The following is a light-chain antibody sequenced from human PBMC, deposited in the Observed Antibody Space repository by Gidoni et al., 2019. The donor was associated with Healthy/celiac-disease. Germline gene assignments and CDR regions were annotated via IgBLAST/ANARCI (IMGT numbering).Light chain of an antibody. CDR1: QSISSY. CDR3: QQSYSTRLG. J-gene: IGKJ4*01. V-gene: IGKV1-39*01. CDR2: AAS. Sequence: DIQMTQSPSSLSASVGDRVTITGRASQSISSYLNWYQQKPGKAPKLLIYAASSLQSGVPSRFSGSGSGTDFTLTISSLQPEDFATYYCQQSYSTRLGFGGGTKVEIK.